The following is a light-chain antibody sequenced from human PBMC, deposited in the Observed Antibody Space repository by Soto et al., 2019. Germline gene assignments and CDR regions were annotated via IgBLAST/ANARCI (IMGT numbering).Light chain of an antibody. CDR1: QSVSSY. CDR3: QQRSDWPS. V-gene: IGKV3-11*01. J-gene: IGKJ5*01. CDR2: DAS. Sequence: EIVLTQSPATLSLSPGERATLSCRASQSVSSYLAWYQQKPGQAPRLLIYDASNRATGIPARFSGRGSGTDFTLTISSLEPEDFAVYHCQQRSDWPSFGQGTRLEI.